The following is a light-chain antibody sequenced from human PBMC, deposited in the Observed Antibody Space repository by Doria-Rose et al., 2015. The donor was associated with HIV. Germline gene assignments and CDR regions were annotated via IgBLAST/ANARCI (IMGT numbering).Light chain of an antibody. CDR3: CSYAGTYIPFV. J-gene: IGLJ1*01. CDR1: SSDVGTYNF. V-gene: IGLV2-11*01. CDR2: EVS. Sequence: QSALTQPRSVSGSPGQSVTVSCTGTSSDVGTYNFLSWYQHHPGKAPKLIIYEVSKRPSGVPDRFSGSKSGNTASLTISGLQAKDEADYYCCSYAGTYIPFVFGTGSKVTVL.